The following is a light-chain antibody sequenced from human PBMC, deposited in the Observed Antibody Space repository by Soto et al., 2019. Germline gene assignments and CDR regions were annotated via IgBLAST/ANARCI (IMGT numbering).Light chain of an antibody. CDR2: DVS. Sequence: QSALTQPASVSGSPGQSIAISCTGTRSDVGGYNYVSWYQQPPGKAPKLIIYDVSDRPSGVSTRFSGSKSGNTASLTISGLQADDGADYYCSSYTSQSTVVFGGGTKVTVL. CDR3: SSYTSQSTVV. V-gene: IGLV2-14*01. CDR1: RSDVGGYNY. J-gene: IGLJ3*02.